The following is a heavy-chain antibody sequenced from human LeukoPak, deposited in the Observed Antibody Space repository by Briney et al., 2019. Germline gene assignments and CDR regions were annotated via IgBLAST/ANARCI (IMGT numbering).Heavy chain of an antibody. Sequence: SETLSLTCTVSGGSISSYYWSWIRQPPGKGLEWIGYIYYSGSTNYNPSLKSRVTISVDTSKNQFSLKLSSVTAADTAVYYCARSLGYGSGSYYLFDYWGQGTLVTVSS. V-gene: IGHV4-59*01. D-gene: IGHD3-10*01. CDR2: IYYSGST. J-gene: IGHJ4*02. CDR1: GGSISSYY. CDR3: ARSLGYGSGSYYLFDY.